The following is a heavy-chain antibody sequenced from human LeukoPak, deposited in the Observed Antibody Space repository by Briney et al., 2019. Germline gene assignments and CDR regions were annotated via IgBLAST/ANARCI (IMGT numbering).Heavy chain of an antibody. CDR1: GDYISSSSYY. D-gene: IGHD3-22*01. Sequence: SETLSLTCAVSGDYISSSSYYWGWIRQSPGTGLEWIGDIYHSGRTYYNPSLKSRVAISIDTSKNQFSLRLRSMTAADTAVFYCARRRYYDSTGYFEWGRGTLATVSS. J-gene: IGHJ1*01. V-gene: IGHV4-39*01. CDR2: IYHSGRT. CDR3: ARRRYYDSTGYFE.